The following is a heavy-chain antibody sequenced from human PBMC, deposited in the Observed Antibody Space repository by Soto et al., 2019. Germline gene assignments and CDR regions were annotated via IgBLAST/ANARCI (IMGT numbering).Heavy chain of an antibody. D-gene: IGHD2-2*01. J-gene: IGHJ6*03. CDR2: MNPKSGNT. CDR3: ARGARYQLPKTGDYHYYYFDV. V-gene: IGHV1-8*01. Sequence: QMQLVESGAEVKKPGASVKVSCKASGYTFNNYDINWVRQATGQGLEYMGWMNPKSGNTRYAQKFQGRVSMPRNTSIDTAYMQLGSLRSDDTAVYYCARGARYQLPKTGDYHYYYFDVWGKGTTVIVSS. CDR1: GYTFNNYD.